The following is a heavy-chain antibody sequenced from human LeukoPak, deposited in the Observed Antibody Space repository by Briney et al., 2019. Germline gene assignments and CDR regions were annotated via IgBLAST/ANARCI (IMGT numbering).Heavy chain of an antibody. Sequence: GASVKVFCKASGYTFTSYGISWVRQAPGQGLEWMGWISAYNGNTNYAQKLQGRVTMTTDTSTSTAYMELRSLRSDDTAVYYCARDINLAYCGGDCWNYFDYWGQGTLVTVSS. CDR2: ISAYNGNT. CDR3: ARDINLAYCGGDCWNYFDY. J-gene: IGHJ4*02. D-gene: IGHD2-21*02. V-gene: IGHV1-18*01. CDR1: GYTFTSYG.